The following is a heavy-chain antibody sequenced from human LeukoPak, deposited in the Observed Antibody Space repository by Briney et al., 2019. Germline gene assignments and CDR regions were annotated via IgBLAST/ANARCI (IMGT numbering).Heavy chain of an antibody. CDR2: LSAYNGNT. V-gene: IGHV1-18*01. CDR1: GYTFTSYG. D-gene: IGHD6-13*01. CDR3: ARDSSGWYRGNWFDP. J-gene: IGHJ5*02. Sequence: ASVKVSCKASGYTFTSYGISWVRQAPGQGLEWMGWLSAYNGNTNYAQKLQGRVTMTTDTSTSTAYMELRSLRSDDTAVYYCARDSSGWYRGNWFDPWGQGTLVTVSS.